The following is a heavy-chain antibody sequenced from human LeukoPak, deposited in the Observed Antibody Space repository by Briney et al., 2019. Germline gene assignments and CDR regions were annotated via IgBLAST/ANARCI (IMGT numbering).Heavy chain of an antibody. CDR1: GDSISNGVKY. V-gene: IGHV4-31*03. J-gene: IGHJ4*02. Sequence: NPSETLSLTCTVSGDSISNGVKYWSWIRQHPGRSLEWIGYIYHSGRSYYNPSLKSRITMSVDTSKNQFSLNLSSVTAADTAVYYCARDQVECTGGTCQSRVGFDFWGQGTPVTVSS. CDR3: ARDQVECTGGTCQSRVGFDF. D-gene: IGHD2-8*02. CDR2: IYHSGRS.